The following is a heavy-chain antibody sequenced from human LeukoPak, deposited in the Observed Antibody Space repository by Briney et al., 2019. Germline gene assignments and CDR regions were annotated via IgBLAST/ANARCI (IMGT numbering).Heavy chain of an antibody. Sequence: SETLSLTCTVSGGSISGYYWSWIRQPPGEGLEWIGYIYYSGGTNYNPSLKSRVTISVDTSKNQFSLKLSSVTAADTAVYYCARQSITMVRGVIKSWFDPWGQGTLVTVSS. CDR3: ARQSITMVRGVIKSWFDP. V-gene: IGHV4-59*08. J-gene: IGHJ5*02. D-gene: IGHD3-10*01. CDR2: IYYSGGT. CDR1: GGSISGYY.